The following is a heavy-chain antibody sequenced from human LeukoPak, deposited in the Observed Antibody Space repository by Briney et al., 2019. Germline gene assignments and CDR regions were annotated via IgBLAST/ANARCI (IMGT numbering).Heavy chain of an antibody. V-gene: IGHV4-34*01. CDR2: INHSGST. CDR1: GGSFSGYY. D-gene: IGHD4-17*01. J-gene: IGHJ4*02. CDR3: ARGTDYGDYVDRLDY. Sequence: SETLSLTCAVYGGSFSGYYWSWIRQPPGKELEWIGEINHSGSTNYNPSLKSRVTISVDTSKNQFSLKLSSVTAADTAVYYCARGTDYGDYVDRLDYWGQGTLVTVSS.